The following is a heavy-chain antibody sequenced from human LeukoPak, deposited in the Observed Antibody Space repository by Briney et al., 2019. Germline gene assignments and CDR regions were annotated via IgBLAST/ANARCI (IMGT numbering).Heavy chain of an antibody. CDR3: ARACYYYDSSGYYGFDY. Sequence: PSQTLSLTCTVSGGSISSGGYYWSWIRQHPGKGLEWIGYINYSGSTYYNPSLKSRVTISVDTSKNQFSLKLSSVTAADTAVYYCARACYYYDSSGYYGFDYWGQGTLVTVSS. D-gene: IGHD3-22*01. V-gene: IGHV4-31*03. CDR2: INYSGST. J-gene: IGHJ4*02. CDR1: GGSISSGGYY.